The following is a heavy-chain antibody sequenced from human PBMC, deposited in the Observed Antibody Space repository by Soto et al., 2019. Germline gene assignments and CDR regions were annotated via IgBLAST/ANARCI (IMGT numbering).Heavy chain of an antibody. Sequence: QVQLQESGPGLVKPSQTLSLTCTVSGGSISSGDYYWSWIRQPPGKGLEWIGYIYYSGSTYYNPSPNSRVTISVDTSKNQFSLKLSPVTAADTAVYYCARAQGSGFLVSWGQGTLVTVSS. V-gene: IGHV4-30-4*01. J-gene: IGHJ4*02. CDR3: ARAQGSGFLVS. D-gene: IGHD3-10*01. CDR1: GGSISSGDYY. CDR2: IYYSGST.